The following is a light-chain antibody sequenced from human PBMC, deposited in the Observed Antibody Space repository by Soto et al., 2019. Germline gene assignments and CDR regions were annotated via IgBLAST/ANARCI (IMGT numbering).Light chain of an antibody. Sequence: MAQSTSSVAGSLGEGGSINWTSSQRVLYSSNNKNYLAWYQQKPGKAPKLLIYAASSLQSGVPSRFSGSGSGPDFTFTISRLLPEDFVTYYWQQPYSPPRNIGGGTKVDI. J-gene: IGKJ4*01. CDR1: QRVLYSSNNKNY. CDR3: QQPYSPPRN. CDR2: AAS. V-gene: IGKV1-39*01.